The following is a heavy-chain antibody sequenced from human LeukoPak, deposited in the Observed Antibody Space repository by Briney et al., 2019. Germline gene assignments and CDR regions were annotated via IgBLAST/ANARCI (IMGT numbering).Heavy chain of an antibody. CDR1: GFTFSSYV. V-gene: IGHV3-30*03. CDR3: ARDRDSSGWASFDC. Sequence: GGSLRLSCAASGFTFSSYVMHWVRQAPGKGLEWVTTISNDGRNRHYVDSVKGRFTISRDNSRNTLYLEMNSLRAEDTAVYYCARDRDSSGWASFDCWGQGTLATVSS. D-gene: IGHD6-19*01. CDR2: ISNDGRNR. J-gene: IGHJ4*02.